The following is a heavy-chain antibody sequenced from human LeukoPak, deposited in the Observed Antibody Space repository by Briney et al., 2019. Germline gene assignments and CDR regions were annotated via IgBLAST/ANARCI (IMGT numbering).Heavy chain of an antibody. V-gene: IGHV1-69*01. CDR1: GGTFSSYA. CDR2: IIPIFGTA. D-gene: IGHD2-2*02. Sequence: SVKVSCKASGGTFSSYAISWVRQAPGQGLEWIRGIIPIFGTANYAQKFQGRVTITADESTSTAYMELSSLRSEDTAVYYCARAPCSSTSCHMYYFDYWGQGTLVTVSS. CDR3: ARAPCSSTSCHMYYFDY. J-gene: IGHJ4*02.